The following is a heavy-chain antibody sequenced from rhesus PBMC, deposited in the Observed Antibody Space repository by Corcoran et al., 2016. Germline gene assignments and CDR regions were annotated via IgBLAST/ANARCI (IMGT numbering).Heavy chain of an antibody. V-gene: IGHV4S10*01. J-gene: IGHJ2*01. D-gene: IGHD2-15*01. CDR3: ARGYCSSTYCSSHGVDWYFDL. CDR1: GGSISDSYR. Sequence: QVQLQESGPGLVKPSETLSLTCAVSGGSISDSYRWSWIRQPPGKGLEWIGYIYGSSTSTNYNPSLKIRGTISKDTSKNQFSLKLSSVTAADTAVYYCARGYCSSTYCSSHGVDWYFDLWGPGTPITISS. CDR2: IYGSSTST.